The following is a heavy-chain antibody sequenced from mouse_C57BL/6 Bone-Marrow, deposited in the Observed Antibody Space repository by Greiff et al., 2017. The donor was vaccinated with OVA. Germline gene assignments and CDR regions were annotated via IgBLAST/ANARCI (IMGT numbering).Heavy chain of an antibody. V-gene: IGHV14-4*01. CDR3: TTPLADY. D-gene: IGHD6-1*01. Sequence: SGAELVRPGASVKLSCTASGFNIKDDYMHWVKQRPEQGLEWIGWIDPENGDTEYASKFQGKATITADTSSNTAYLQLSSLTSEDTAVYYCTTPLADYWGQGTTLTVSS. J-gene: IGHJ2*01. CDR2: IDPENGDT. CDR1: GFNIKDDY.